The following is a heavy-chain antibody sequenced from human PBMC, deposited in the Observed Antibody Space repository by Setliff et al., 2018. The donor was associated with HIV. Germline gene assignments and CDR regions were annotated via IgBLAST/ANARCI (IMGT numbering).Heavy chain of an antibody. CDR3: ATISGVPDY. D-gene: IGHD3-3*02. CDR2: ISSSGTYI. Sequence: SWVRQAPGKGLEWVSSISSSGTYIYYADSMKGRFTISRDKAGNSVFLQMNSLKVEDTAIYYCATISGVPDYWGQGTLVTVPQ. V-gene: IGHV3-21*04. J-gene: IGHJ4*02.